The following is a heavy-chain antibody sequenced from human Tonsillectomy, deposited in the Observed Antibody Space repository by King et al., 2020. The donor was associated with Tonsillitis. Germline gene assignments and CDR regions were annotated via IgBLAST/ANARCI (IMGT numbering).Heavy chain of an antibody. CDR3: ARDSYGSGQTLLPFDY. D-gene: IGHD3-10*01. Sequence: QLVQSGAEVKKPGSSVKVSCKASGGTFSTYTFSWVRQASGQGLEWMGGIIPMFGTTSSAPKFQGRVTISADESTNTAYMELSSLRSEDTAVYYCARDSYGSGQTLLPFDYWGQGTLVTVSS. V-gene: IGHV1-69*01. J-gene: IGHJ4*02. CDR1: GGTFSTYT. CDR2: IIPMFGTT.